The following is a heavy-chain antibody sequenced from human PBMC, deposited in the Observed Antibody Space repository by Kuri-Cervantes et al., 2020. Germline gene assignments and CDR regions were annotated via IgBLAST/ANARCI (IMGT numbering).Heavy chain of an antibody. D-gene: IGHD6-19*01. CDR2: IESKTAGGTT. J-gene: IGHJ3*02. Sequence: GGSLRPSCAASGSTFSNAWMSWVRQAPGKGLEWVGRIESKTAGGTTDYAAHVKGRFTISRDNAKNSLYPQMNSLRAEDTALYYCAKVSGQWLLLGAFDIWGQGTMVTVSS. V-gene: IGHV3-15*04. CDR3: AKVSGQWLLLGAFDI. CDR1: GSTFSNAW.